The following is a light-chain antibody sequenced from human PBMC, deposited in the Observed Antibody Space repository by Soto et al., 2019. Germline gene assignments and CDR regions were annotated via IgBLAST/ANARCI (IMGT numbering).Light chain of an antibody. CDR2: DAS. Sequence: EIVLTQSPATLSLSPGERATLSCRASQSVSSYLAWYQQKPGQAPRLLIYDASIRPTGIPARFSGSGSGTDFTLTISSLEPEDFAVYYCQQYGSSPITFGQGTRLEIK. J-gene: IGKJ5*01. CDR1: QSVSSY. CDR3: QQYGSSPIT. V-gene: IGKV3-11*01.